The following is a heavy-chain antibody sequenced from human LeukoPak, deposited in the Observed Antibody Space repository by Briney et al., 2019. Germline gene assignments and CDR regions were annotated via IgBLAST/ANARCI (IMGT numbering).Heavy chain of an antibody. CDR3: HTDIGGMVAVVVNY. D-gene: IGHD2-21*01. Sequence: GASLRLSCAVSGFTFNDAWMSWVRQPPGKGLEWVGRIKSKTDGGTTDYAAPVKGRFTISRDDSKNTLYLQMNSLKTENTAVYYCHTDIGGMVAVVVNYWGQGTLVTVSS. CDR2: IKSKTDGGTT. V-gene: IGHV3-15*01. CDR1: GFTFNDAW. J-gene: IGHJ4*02.